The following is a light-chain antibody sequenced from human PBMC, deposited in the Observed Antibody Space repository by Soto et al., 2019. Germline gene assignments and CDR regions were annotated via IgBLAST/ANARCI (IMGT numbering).Light chain of an antibody. V-gene: IGKV1-9*01. J-gene: IGKJ3*01. Sequence: DMQLTQSPSFLSASVGDRVTITCRASQGISTFLAWYQQRPGKAPKLLIYASSTLQSGVPSRFIGRGSGTEFTLTISSLQPEDFATYYCQQVISYPPCFGPGTKVDIK. CDR2: ASS. CDR1: QGISTF. CDR3: QQVISYPPC.